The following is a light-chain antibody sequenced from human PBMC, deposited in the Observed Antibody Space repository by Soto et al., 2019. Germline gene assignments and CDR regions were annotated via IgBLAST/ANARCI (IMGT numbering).Light chain of an antibody. Sequence: QSALTQPASVSGSPGQSITISCTGTSSDVGGYNFVSWYQQHPDKAPKLIIYDVNNRPSGVSNRFSGSKSANTASLTSSGLQAEEEADYSCSSYTSSGAYYVFGTGTKVTVL. CDR3: SSYTSSGAYYV. CDR2: DVN. V-gene: IGLV2-14*01. CDR1: SSDVGGYNF. J-gene: IGLJ1*01.